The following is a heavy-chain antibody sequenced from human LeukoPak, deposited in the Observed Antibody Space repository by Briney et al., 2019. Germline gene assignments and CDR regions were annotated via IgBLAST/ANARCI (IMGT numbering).Heavy chain of an antibody. CDR2: IDYSGYT. CDR3: ARGGYYGSGNDFRFDP. J-gene: IGHJ5*02. V-gene: IGHV4-61*01. D-gene: IGHD3-10*01. CDR1: GDSISSGYY. Sequence: SETLSLTCTVSGDSISSGYYWGWIRQPPGKGLEWIGYIDYSGYTNYNPSLKSRVTISVDTSKNQFSLKLTSVTAADTAVYFCARGGYYGSGNDFRFDPWGQGTLVTVSS.